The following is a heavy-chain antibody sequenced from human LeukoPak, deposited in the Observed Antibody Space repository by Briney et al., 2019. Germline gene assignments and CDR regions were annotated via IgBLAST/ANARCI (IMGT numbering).Heavy chain of an antibody. CDR3: ATGYSNGWTSDFDY. CDR2: IYTSGST. V-gene: IGHV4-4*07. CDR1: GGSISSYY. D-gene: IGHD6-19*01. J-gene: IGHJ4*02. Sequence: PSETLSLTCTVSGGSISSYYWSWIRQPAGKGLEWIGRIYTSGSTNYNPSLKSRVTMSVDTSKNQFSLKLSSVTAADTAVYYCATGYSNGWTSDFDYWGQGILVTVSS.